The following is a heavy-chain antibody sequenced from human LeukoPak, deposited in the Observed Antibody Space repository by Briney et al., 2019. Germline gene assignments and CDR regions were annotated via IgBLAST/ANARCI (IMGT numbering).Heavy chain of an antibody. CDR2: IYSGGST. CDR1: GFTVSSNY. J-gene: IGHJ6*02. Sequence: PGGSLRLSCAASGFTVSSNYMSWVRQARGKGLEWVSVIYSGGSTYYADSVKGRFTISRDNSKNTLYLQMNSLRAEDTAVYYCARDRRGSSWSYYYYGMDVWGQGTTVTVFS. CDR3: ARDRRGSSWSYYYYGMDV. D-gene: IGHD6-13*01. V-gene: IGHV3-66*01.